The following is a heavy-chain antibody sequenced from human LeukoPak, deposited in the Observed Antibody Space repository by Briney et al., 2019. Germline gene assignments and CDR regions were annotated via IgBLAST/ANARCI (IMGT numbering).Heavy chain of an antibody. CDR2: INHSGST. Sequence: KPSETLSLTCAVYGGSFGGYYWSWIRQPPGKGLEWIGEINHSGSTNYNPSLKSRVTISVDTSKNQFSLKLSSVTAADTAVYYCARTPISPIYDYVWGSYRSSLFDYWGQGTLVTVSS. CDR1: GGSFGGYY. V-gene: IGHV4-34*01. J-gene: IGHJ4*02. CDR3: ARTPISPIYDYVWGSYRSSLFDY. D-gene: IGHD3-16*02.